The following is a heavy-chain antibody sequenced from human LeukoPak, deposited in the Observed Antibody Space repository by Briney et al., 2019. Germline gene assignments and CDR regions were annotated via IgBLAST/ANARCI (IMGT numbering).Heavy chain of an antibody. CDR1: GGSFSGYY. V-gene: IGHV4-34*01. J-gene: IGHJ4*02. CDR3: ARSLRWGNFDY. D-gene: IGHD4-23*01. CDR2: INHSGST. Sequence: SETLSLTCAVYGGSFSGYYWSWIRQPPGKGLEWIGEINHSGSTNYNPSLKSRVTISVDTSKNQFSLKLSSVTAADTAVYYCARSLRWGNFDYWGQGTLVTVSS.